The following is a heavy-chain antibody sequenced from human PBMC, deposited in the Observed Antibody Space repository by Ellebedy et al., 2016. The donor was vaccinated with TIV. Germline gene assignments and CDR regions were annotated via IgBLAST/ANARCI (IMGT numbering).Heavy chain of an antibody. CDR1: GFTFSSYA. J-gene: IGHJ3*02. V-gene: IGHV3-30*04. CDR2: ISYDGSNK. CDR3: ARESDI. Sequence: GESLKISXAASGFTFSSYAMHWVRQAPGKGLEWVAVISYDGSNKYYADSVKGRFTISRDNSKNTLYLQMNSLRAEDTAVYYCARESDIWGQGTMVTVSS.